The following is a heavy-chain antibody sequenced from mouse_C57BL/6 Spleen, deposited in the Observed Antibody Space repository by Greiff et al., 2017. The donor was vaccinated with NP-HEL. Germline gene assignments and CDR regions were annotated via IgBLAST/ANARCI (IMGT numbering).Heavy chain of an antibody. J-gene: IGHJ4*01. D-gene: IGHD1-1*01. CDR2: ISPRSGNT. CDR3: ASNYSSSTGYYAMDY. V-gene: IGHV1-81*01. Sequence: QVQLQQSGAELARPGASVKLSCKASGYTFTSYGISWVKQRTGQGLEWIGEISPRSGNTYYNEKFKGKATLTADKSSSTAYMELRSLTSEDSAVYFCASNYSSSTGYYAMDYWGQGTSVTVSS. CDR1: GYTFTSYG.